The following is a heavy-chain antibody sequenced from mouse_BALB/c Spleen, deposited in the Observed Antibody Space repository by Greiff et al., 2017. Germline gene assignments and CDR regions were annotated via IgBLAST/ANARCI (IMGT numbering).Heavy chain of an antibody. V-gene: IGHV5-17*02. CDR2: ISSGSSTI. CDR3: ARQEGFYAMDY. J-gene: IGHJ4*01. Sequence: EVQVVESGGGLVQPGGSRKLSCAASGFTFSSFGMHWVRQAPEKGLEWVAYISSGSSTIYYADTVKGRFTISRDNPKNTLFLQMTSLRSEDTAMYYCARQEGFYAMDYWGQGTSVTVSS. CDR1: GFTFSSFG.